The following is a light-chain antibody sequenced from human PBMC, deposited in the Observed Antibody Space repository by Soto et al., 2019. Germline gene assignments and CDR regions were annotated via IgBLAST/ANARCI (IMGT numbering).Light chain of an antibody. CDR3: SSYTSRSLYV. Sequence: SALTQPASVSGSPGQSITMSCTGSNNDVGGYEYVSWYQQHAGRAPKLIIYDVSNRPSGISGRFSGSKLGNTASLTISGLQAEDEADYYCSSYTSRSLYVFGTGTKLTVL. V-gene: IGLV2-14*01. CDR2: DVS. CDR1: NNDVGGYEY. J-gene: IGLJ1*01.